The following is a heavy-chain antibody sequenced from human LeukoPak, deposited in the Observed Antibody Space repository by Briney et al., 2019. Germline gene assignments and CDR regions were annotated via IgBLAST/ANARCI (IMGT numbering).Heavy chain of an antibody. Sequence: GGSLRVSCAASGFTVSDNYMSWVRQAPGKGLEWVSVIYSGGSTYYADSVKVRFTISRDSSKNTLYLQVNSLRAEDTAVYYCARDSRWGSYWYFDLWGRGTLVAVSS. CDR1: GFTVSDNY. CDR3: ARDSRWGSYWYFDL. J-gene: IGHJ2*01. CDR2: IYSGGST. V-gene: IGHV3-66*01. D-gene: IGHD3-16*01.